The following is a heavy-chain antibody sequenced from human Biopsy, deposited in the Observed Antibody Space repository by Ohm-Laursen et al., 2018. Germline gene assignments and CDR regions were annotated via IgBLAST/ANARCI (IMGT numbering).Heavy chain of an antibody. CDR2: IYGDGRT. CDR1: GFSVNDNY. J-gene: IGHJ4*02. D-gene: IGHD1-26*01. V-gene: IGHV3-66*01. CDR3: ARARGSGRLRYHFDY. Sequence: SLRPSCAASGFSVNDNYMSWVRQAPGKGLEWVSFIYGDGRTFYAGSVKDRFTLSRDTSNNLMFLQMDSLRADDTAVYYCARARGSGRLRYHFDYWGQGTLVTVSS.